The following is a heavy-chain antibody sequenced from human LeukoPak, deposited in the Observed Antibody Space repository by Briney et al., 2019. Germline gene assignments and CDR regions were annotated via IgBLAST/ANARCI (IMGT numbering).Heavy chain of an antibody. CDR1: GFTFSSYA. V-gene: IGHV3-23*01. CDR2: ISGSGGST. D-gene: IGHD5-12*01. Sequence: GGSLRLSCAASGFTFSSYAMSWFRQARGKGLEWVSAISGSGGSTYYADSVKGRFTISRDNSKNPLYLQMTSLRAEDTAVYYCAKDFRGYSGYDSGADYWGQGTLVTVSS. J-gene: IGHJ4*02. CDR3: AKDFRGYSGYDSGADY.